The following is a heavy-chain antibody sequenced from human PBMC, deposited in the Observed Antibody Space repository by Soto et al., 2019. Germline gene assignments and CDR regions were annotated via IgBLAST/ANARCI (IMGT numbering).Heavy chain of an antibody. Sequence: QVQLVQSGAEVKKPGASVKVSCKASGYTFTGYYMHWVRQAPGQGLEWMGWINPNSGGTNYAQKFQGWVTMTRDTSISTAYMELSRLRSDDTAVYYSARELTTVTMVRGVRGFDYWGQGTLVTVSS. CDR1: GYTFTGYY. V-gene: IGHV1-2*04. D-gene: IGHD3-10*01. J-gene: IGHJ4*02. CDR2: INPNSGGT. CDR3: ARELTTVTMVRGVRGFDY.